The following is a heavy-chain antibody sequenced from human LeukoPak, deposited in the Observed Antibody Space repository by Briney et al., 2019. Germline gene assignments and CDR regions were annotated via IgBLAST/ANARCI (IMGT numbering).Heavy chain of an antibody. Sequence: GGSLRLSCVASGFTFSNYWMSWVRQAPGKGLEWVANIKQDGSEKYYVDSVKGRFTISRDNAKNSLYLQMNSLRVEDTAVYYCAREFRSGYNSRWFDYWGQGTLVTVSS. CDR1: GFTFSNYW. J-gene: IGHJ5*01. CDR2: IKQDGSEK. V-gene: IGHV3-7*01. CDR3: AREFRSGYNSRWFDY. D-gene: IGHD6-19*01.